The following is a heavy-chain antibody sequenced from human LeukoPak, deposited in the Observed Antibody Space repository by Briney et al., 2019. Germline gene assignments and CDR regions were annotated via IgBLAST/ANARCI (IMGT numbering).Heavy chain of an antibody. Sequence: PGGSLRLSCAASGFTVSSNYMSWVRQAPGKGLEWVSIIYSGGSTYYADSVKGRFTISRDNSKNTLYLQMNSLRAEDTAVYYCARGYFDSSGEFDYRGQGTLVTVSS. V-gene: IGHV3-66*01. CDR1: GFTVSSNY. J-gene: IGHJ4*02. CDR3: ARGYFDSSGEFDY. D-gene: IGHD3-22*01. CDR2: IYSGGST.